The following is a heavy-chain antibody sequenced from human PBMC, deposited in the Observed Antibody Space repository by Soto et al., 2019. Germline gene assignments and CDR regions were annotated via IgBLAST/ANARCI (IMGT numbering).Heavy chain of an antibody. CDR2: IYYSGST. CDR1: GGSISSYY. J-gene: IGHJ4*02. D-gene: IGHD3-10*01. V-gene: IGHV4-59*01. Sequence: PSETLSLTCTVSGGSISSYYWSWIRQPPGKGLEWIGYIYYSGSTNYNPSLKSRVTISVDTSKNQFSLKLSSVTAADTAVYYCARRWGEGRVDYWGQGTLVTVSS. CDR3: ARRWGEGRVDY.